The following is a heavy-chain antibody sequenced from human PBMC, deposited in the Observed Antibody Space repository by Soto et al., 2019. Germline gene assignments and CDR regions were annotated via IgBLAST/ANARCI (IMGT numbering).Heavy chain of an antibody. V-gene: IGHV1-2*02. J-gene: IGHJ4*02. Sequence: ASVKVSCKASGYTFTDYYIHWVRQAPGQGLEWMGWISPKNGGTKYVQKFQGRVTVTRDTSMSIVYMELSRLRYDDTAVYYCARGGNSGYYYEWGQGTLVTVSS. CDR1: GYTFTDYY. CDR3: ARGGNSGYYYE. CDR2: ISPKNGGT. D-gene: IGHD5-12*01.